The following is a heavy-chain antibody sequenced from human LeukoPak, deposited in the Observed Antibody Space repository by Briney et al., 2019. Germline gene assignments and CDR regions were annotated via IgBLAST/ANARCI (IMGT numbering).Heavy chain of an antibody. Sequence: GGSLRLSCAASGFTFDDYAMHWVRQAPGKGLEWVSLISGDGGSTYYADSVKGRFTISRDNSKTSLYLQMNSLRTEDTALYYCASRSHDSSGYYPHYWGQGTLVTVSS. CDR1: GFTFDDYA. CDR3: ASRSHDSSGYYPHY. V-gene: IGHV3-43*02. CDR2: ISGDGGST. J-gene: IGHJ4*02. D-gene: IGHD3-22*01.